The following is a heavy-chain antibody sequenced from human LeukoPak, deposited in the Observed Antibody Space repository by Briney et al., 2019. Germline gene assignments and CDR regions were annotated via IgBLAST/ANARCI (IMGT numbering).Heavy chain of an antibody. J-gene: IGHJ5*02. V-gene: IGHV5-51*01. Sequence: GESLKISCKGSGYSFTSYWIAWVRQMPGKGLEWMGIIYPGDSNTRYSPSFQGQVTISADKSINTAFLQWSSLKASDTAMYYCARHEGHYYGSGVAWFDPWGQGTPVTVSS. D-gene: IGHD3-10*01. CDR3: ARHEGHYYGSGVAWFDP. CDR1: GYSFTSYW. CDR2: IYPGDSNT.